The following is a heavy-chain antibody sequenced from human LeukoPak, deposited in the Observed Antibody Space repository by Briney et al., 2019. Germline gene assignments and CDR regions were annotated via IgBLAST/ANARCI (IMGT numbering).Heavy chain of an antibody. CDR3: ATYYYGSGSYPPI. D-gene: IGHD3-10*01. V-gene: IGHV4-34*01. CDR2: INHSGST. Sequence: PSETLSLTCAVYGGSFSGYYWSWIRQPPGKGLEWIGEINHSGSTYYNPSLKSRVTISVDTSKNQFSLKLSSVTAADTAVYYCATYYYGSGSYPPIWGQGTLVTVSS. J-gene: IGHJ4*02. CDR1: GGSFSGYY.